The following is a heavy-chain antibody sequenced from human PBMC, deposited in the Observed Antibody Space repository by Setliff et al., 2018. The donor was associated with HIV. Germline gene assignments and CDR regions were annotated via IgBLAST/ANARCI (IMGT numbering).Heavy chain of an antibody. D-gene: IGHD3-22*01. V-gene: IGHV4-34*01. CDR3: ARGVPPDLSYDSSHGYDAFDI. J-gene: IGHJ3*02. Sequence: PSETLSLTCAVYGGSFSGYYWSWIRQPPGKGLEWIGEINHSGSTNYNPSLKSRVTISVDTSKNQFSLKLSSVTAADTAVYYCARGVPPDLSYDSSHGYDAFDIWGQGTMVTVSS. CDR1: GGSFSGYY. CDR2: INHSGST.